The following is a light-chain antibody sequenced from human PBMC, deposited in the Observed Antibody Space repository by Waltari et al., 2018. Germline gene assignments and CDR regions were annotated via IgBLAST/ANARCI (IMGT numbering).Light chain of an antibody. Sequence: DIQMTQSPSSLSASVGDRVTITCRASQSISSYLNWYQQKPGKAPKFLIYGASSLQSGVPSRFSGSRSGTDFTLTISSLQPEDFATYYCQQSYTMPYTFGQGTKLEIK. CDR1: QSISSY. V-gene: IGKV1-39*01. CDR3: QQSYTMPYT. J-gene: IGKJ2*01. CDR2: GAS.